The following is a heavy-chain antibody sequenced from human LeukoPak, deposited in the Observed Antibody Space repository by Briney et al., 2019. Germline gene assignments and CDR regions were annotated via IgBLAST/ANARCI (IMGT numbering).Heavy chain of an antibody. V-gene: IGHV3-74*01. J-gene: IGHJ4*02. CDR1: GFTFSSYA. D-gene: IGHD3-10*01. Sequence: GGSLRLSCAASGFTFSSYAMSWVRQAPGKGLEWVSRINSDGSTTIYADSVKGRFTISRDNAKNTLFLQMNSLRAEDTAVYYCARGRGSGSSDYWGQGTLVTVSS. CDR2: INSDGSTT. CDR3: ARGRGSGSSDY.